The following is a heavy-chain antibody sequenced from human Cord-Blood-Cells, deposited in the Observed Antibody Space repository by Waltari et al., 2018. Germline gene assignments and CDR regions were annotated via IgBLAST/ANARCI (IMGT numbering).Heavy chain of an antibody. J-gene: IGHJ4*02. CDR1: GGTFSSYA. D-gene: IGHD5-12*01. V-gene: IGHV1-69*10. Sequence: QVQLVQSGAEVKKPGSSVKVSCKASGGTFSSYAISWVRQGPGQGLEWRGGIIPIPGIANNARKFQGSVTITADKSTSTAYMELSSLRSEDTAVYYCARGSGYDRGYPSFDYWGQGTLVTVSS. CDR2: IIPIPGIA. CDR3: ARGSGYDRGYPSFDY.